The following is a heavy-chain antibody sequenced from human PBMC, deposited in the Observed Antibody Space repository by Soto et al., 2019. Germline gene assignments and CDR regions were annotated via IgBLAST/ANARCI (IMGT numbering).Heavy chain of an antibody. V-gene: IGHV3-49*04. D-gene: IGHD3-10*01. CDR2: IRSKAYGGTT. CDR1: GFTFGDYA. CDR3: TREPPMVRGVITFYYYGMDV. Sequence: GGSLRLSCTASGFTFGDYAMSWVRQAPGKGLEWVGFIRSKAYGGTTEYAASVKGRFTISRDDSKSIAYLQMNSLKTEDTAVYYCTREPPMVRGVITFYYYGMDVWGQGTTVTVSS. J-gene: IGHJ6*02.